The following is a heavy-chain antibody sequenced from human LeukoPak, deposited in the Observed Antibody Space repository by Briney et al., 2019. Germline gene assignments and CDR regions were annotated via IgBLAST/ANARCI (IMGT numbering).Heavy chain of an antibody. D-gene: IGHD3-9*01. J-gene: IGHJ3*02. CDR1: GGSISSSSYY. CDR2: IYFSGTT. Sequence: NPSETLSLTCTVSGGSISSSSYYWGWIRQSPGKGLEWIGSIYFSGTTYYSPSLKSRVTISVDTSKNQFSLKLSSVTAVDTAVYYCARRGPIDILTGYWRVAAKDAFDIWGQGTMVTVSS. CDR3: ARRGPIDILTGYWRVAAKDAFDI. V-gene: IGHV4-39*07.